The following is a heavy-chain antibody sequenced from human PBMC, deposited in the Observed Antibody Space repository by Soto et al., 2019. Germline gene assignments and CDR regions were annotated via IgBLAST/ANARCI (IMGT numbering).Heavy chain of an antibody. V-gene: IGHV1-69*12. J-gene: IGHJ6*02. CDR3: ARDLDSAILYGYYHGRDV. CDR1: GGTFSSYA. D-gene: IGHD3-9*01. CDR2: IIPIFGTA. Sequence: QVQLVQSGAEVKKPGSSVKVSCKASGGTFSSYAISWVRQAPGQRLEWMGGIIPIFGTANYAQKFQGRVTITADEATSTAYMDLSSLRSEDTAVYDCARDLDSAILYGYYHGRDVWGQGTTVTVSS.